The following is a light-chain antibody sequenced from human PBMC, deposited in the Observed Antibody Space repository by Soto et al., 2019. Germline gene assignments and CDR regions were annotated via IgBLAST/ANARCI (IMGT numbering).Light chain of an antibody. CDR1: QSVGSGY. V-gene: IGKV3-20*01. CDR3: QQYASSPWT. Sequence: IVLTQSPDTLSLSPGERATLSCRASQSVGSGYLAWYQQKPGQAPRLLIYGASSRATGIPDRFSGSGSGTDFTLTINRLEPEDFAVYYCQQYASSPWTFGQGTKVDIK. CDR2: GAS. J-gene: IGKJ1*01.